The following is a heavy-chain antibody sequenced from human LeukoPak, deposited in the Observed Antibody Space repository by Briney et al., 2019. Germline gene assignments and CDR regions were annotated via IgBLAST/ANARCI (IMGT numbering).Heavy chain of an antibody. Sequence: ASVKVSCKASGYTFTGYYIYWVRQAPGQGPEWMGWINPNSGGTNYAQKFQGRVTMTRDTSISTAYMELSRLRSDDTAVYYCARWGIGDLRNTFDIWGHGTMVTVSS. CDR3: ARWGIGDLRNTFDI. V-gene: IGHV1-2*02. CDR2: INPNSGGT. D-gene: IGHD3-10*01. J-gene: IGHJ3*02. CDR1: GYTFTGYY.